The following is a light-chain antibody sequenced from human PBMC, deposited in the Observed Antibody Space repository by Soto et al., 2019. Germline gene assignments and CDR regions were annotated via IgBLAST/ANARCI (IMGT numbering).Light chain of an antibody. CDR3: QQYNNWPPELT. CDR2: GAS. J-gene: IGKJ4*01. Sequence: EIVMTQSPATLSVSPGERATLSCRASQSVSSNLAWYQQKPGQAPRLLIYGASTRATGIPARFSGSGSGTEFTLTISSLQSEDFAVYYCQQYNNWPPELTFGARTKVEIK. CDR1: QSVSSN. V-gene: IGKV3-15*01.